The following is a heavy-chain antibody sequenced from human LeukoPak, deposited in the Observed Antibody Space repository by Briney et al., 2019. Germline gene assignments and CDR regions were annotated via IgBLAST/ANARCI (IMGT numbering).Heavy chain of an antibody. J-gene: IGHJ4*02. Sequence: PSETLSLTCAVSGGSFRGKYGTGIRQPPGKGLEWIGEITYRGSIYYNPSLKSRVTISVDTSKNQFSLKLNSVTAADTAVYYCARDLMTWGQGTLVTVSS. CDR3: ARDLMT. V-gene: IGHV4-34*01. CDR1: GGSFRGKY. CDR2: ITYRGSI.